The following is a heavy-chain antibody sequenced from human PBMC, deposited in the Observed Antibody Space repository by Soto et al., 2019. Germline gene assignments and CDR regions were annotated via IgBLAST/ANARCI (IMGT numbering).Heavy chain of an antibody. J-gene: IGHJ6*02. CDR1: GGTFSSYA. V-gene: IGHV1-69*01. CDR2: IIPIFGTA. CDR3: ADGSGSYGHYYYYYGMDV. Sequence: QVQLVQSGAEVKKPGSSVKVSCKASGGTFSSYAISWVRQAPGQGLEWMGGIIPIFGTANYAQKFQGRVTITADESTSTAYMELSSLRSEDTAVYYCADGSGSYGHYYYYYGMDVWGQGTTVTVSS. D-gene: IGHD3-10*01.